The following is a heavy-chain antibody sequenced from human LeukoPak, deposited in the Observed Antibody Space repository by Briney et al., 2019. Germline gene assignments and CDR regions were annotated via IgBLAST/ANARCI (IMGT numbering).Heavy chain of an antibody. CDR3: ARDSFSGSSLDY. CDR2: INWDGGST. J-gene: IGHJ4*02. CDR1: GFTFDEYG. D-gene: IGHD1-26*01. V-gene: IGHV3-20*04. Sequence: GGSLRLSCAASGFTFDEYGMSWVRQAPGEGLEWVSSINWDGGSTAYADSVQGRFTISRDNAKNSLHLQMKSLRAEDTALYYCARDSFSGSSLDYWGQGTLVTVSS.